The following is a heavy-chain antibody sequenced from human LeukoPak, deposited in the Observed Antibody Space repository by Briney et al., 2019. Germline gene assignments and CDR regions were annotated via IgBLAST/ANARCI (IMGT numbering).Heavy chain of an antibody. CDR2: INPDGNKK. J-gene: IGHJ4*02. Sequence: GGSLRPSWAVSGLTFSSSWRDWVCQPQGRGLEWVASINPDGNKKYSADSVKGRFTISRDNAENSLYLQMNSLRVEDTAFYYCARDLAYSRLDYWGQGMLVTVSS. V-gene: IGHV3-7*01. CDR3: ARDLAYSRLDY. D-gene: IGHD5-18*01. CDR1: GLTFSSSW.